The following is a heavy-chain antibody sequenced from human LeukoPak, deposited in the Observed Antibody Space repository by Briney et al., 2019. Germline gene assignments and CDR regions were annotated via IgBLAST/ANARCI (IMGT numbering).Heavy chain of an antibody. CDR1: GYTFTGYY. D-gene: IGHD3-22*01. V-gene: IGHV7-4-1*02. Sequence: GASVKVSCKASGYTFTGYYMHWVRQAPGQGLEWMGWINTNTGNPTYAQGFTGRFVFSWDTSVSTAYLQISSLKAEDTAVYYCARDPVGYYYDSSGQIYWGQGTLVTVSS. CDR2: INTNTGNP. CDR3: ARDPVGYYYDSSGQIY. J-gene: IGHJ4*02.